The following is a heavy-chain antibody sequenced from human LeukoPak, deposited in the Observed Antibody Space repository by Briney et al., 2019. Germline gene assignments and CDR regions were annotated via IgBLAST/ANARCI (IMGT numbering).Heavy chain of an antibody. CDR1: GFTFSSYA. V-gene: IGHV3-30-3*01. CDR2: ISYDGSNK. CDR3: ARAYDSSGYYYYGMVV. J-gene: IGHJ6*02. Sequence: GGSLRLSCAASGFTFSSYAMHWIRQAPGKGLEWVAVISYDGSNKYYADSVKGRFTISRGNSKNTLYLQMNSLRAEDTAVYYCARAYDSSGYYYYGMVVWGQGTTVTVSS. D-gene: IGHD3-22*01.